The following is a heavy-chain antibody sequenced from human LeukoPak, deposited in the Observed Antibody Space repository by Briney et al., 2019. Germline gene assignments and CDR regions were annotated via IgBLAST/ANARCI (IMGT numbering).Heavy chain of an antibody. CDR2: ISSRGSTI. D-gene: IGHD3-10*01. V-gene: IGHV3-48*03. CDR3: AKALGLVRGVIGDY. J-gene: IGHJ4*02. CDR1: GFTFSNYE. Sequence: GGSLRLSCAASGFTFSNYEMNWVRQAPGMGLEWVSYISSRGSTIYYADSVKGRFTISRDNAKNSLYLQMNSLRAEDTAVYYCAKALGLVRGVIGDYWGQGTLVTVSS.